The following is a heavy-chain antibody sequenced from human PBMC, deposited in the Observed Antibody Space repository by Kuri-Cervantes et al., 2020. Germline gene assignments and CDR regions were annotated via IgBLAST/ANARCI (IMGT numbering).Heavy chain of an antibody. V-gene: IGHV7-4-1*02. CDR2: INTNTGNP. D-gene: IGHD1-26*01. CDR1: GYTFTSYA. CDR3: ASSSGSWGGSAFDI. Sequence: ASVKVSCKASGYTFTSYAMNWVRQAPGQGLEWMGWINTNTGNPTYAQGFTGRFVFSLDTSVSTAYLQISSLKAEDTAVYYCASSSGSWGGSAFDIWGQGTMVTVSS. J-gene: IGHJ3*02.